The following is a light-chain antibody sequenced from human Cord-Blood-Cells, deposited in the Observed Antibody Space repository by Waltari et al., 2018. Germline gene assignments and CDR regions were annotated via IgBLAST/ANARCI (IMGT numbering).Light chain of an antibody. V-gene: IGLV2-8*01. J-gene: IGLJ1*01. Sequence: QSALTQPPPASGSPGQSVTLPCTGTRSDVGGYNSVPWYQQHPGKAPKLMIYEVSKRPSGVPDRFSGSKSGNTASLTVSGLQAEDEADYYCSSYAGSNNYVFGTGTKVTVL. CDR1: RSDVGGYNS. CDR2: EVS. CDR3: SSYAGSNNYV.